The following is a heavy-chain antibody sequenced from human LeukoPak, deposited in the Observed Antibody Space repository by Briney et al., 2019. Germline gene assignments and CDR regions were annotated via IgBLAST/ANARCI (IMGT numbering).Heavy chain of an antibody. D-gene: IGHD3-22*01. CDR1: GYTFTSYG. J-gene: IGHJ6*03. CDR2: ISAYNGNT. V-gene: IGHV1-18*01. Sequence: ASVKVSCKASGYTFTSYGISWVRQAPGQGLEWMGWISAYNGNTNYAQKLQGRVTMTTDTSTSTAYMELRSLRSDDTAAYYCARRAPDDSSGYSYYYYYMDVWGKGTTVTVSS. CDR3: ARRAPDDSSGYSYYYYYMDV.